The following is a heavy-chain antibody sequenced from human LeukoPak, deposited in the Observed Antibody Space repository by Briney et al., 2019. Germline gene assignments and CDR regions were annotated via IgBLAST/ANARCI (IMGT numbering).Heavy chain of an antibody. CDR1: GFTFSSYG. J-gene: IGHJ4*02. CDR3: AKGGRGYSGYDLDY. Sequence: GGSLRLSCAASGFTFSSYGMHWVRQAPGKGLEWVAFIRYDGSNKYYADSVKVRFTISRDNSKNTLYLQMNSPRAEDTAVYYCAKGGRGYSGYDLDYWGQGTLVTVSS. CDR2: IRYDGSNK. D-gene: IGHD5-12*01. V-gene: IGHV3-30*02.